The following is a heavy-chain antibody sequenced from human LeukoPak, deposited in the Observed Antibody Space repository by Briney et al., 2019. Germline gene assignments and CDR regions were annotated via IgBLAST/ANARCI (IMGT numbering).Heavy chain of an antibody. V-gene: IGHV1-2*06. D-gene: IGHD3-22*01. CDR2: INPNSGGT. Sequence: ASVKVSCKASGYTFTGYYMHWVRQAPGQGLEWVGRINPNSGGTGYAQKFQGRVTMTRGTSITTAYMEVSRLTSDDTAVYYCARKYDSSGYYSFDYWGQGTLVTVSS. CDR1: GYTFTGYY. J-gene: IGHJ4*02. CDR3: ARKYDSSGYYSFDY.